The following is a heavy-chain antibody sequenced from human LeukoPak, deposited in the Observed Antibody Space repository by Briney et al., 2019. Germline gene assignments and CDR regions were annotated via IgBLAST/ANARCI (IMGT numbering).Heavy chain of an antibody. Sequence: HPGGSLRLSCAASGFTFSSYWMSWVRQAPGKGLEWAANISPDGSGTFYVGSVKGRFTISRDNAKNSLYLQMNSLRVDDTAVYYCVRSIDYWGQGTLVTVSS. J-gene: IGHJ4*02. V-gene: IGHV3-7*01. CDR3: VRSIDY. CDR2: ISPDGSGT. CDR1: GFTFSSYW.